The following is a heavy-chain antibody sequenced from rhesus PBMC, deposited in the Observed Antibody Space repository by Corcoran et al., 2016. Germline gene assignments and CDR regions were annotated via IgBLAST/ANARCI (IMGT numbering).Heavy chain of an antibody. J-gene: IGHJ4*01. CDR1: GGSISDSYR. D-gene: IGHD6S26*01. CDR3: AREVAAAGPFDY. V-gene: IGHV4S10*01. CDR2: IYGSSTST. Sequence: QLQLQESGPGLVKPSETLSLTCAVSGGSISDSYRWSWIRQPPGKGLEWIGYIYGSSTSTNYNPSLKSRVTISKDTSKNQFSLKLSSVTAADTAVYYCAREVAAAGPFDYWGQGVLVTVSS.